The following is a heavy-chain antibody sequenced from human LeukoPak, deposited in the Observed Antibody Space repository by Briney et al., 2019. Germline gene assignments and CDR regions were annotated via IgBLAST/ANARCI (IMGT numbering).Heavy chain of an antibody. D-gene: IGHD6-19*01. CDR1: GYTFTGYY. CDR2: INPNSGGT. Sequence: ASVKVSCKASGYTFTGYYMHWVRQAPGQGLEWMGWINPNSGGTNYAQKFQGRVTMTSDTSISTAYMELSRLRSDDTAVYYCARELPGIAVAGLYNWFDPWGQGTLVTVSS. J-gene: IGHJ5*02. CDR3: ARELPGIAVAGLYNWFDP. V-gene: IGHV1-2*02.